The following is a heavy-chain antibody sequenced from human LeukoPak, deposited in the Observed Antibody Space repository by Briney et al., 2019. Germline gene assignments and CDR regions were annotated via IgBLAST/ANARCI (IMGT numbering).Heavy chain of an antibody. Sequence: SETLSLTCAVYGGSFSGYYWSWIRQPPGKGLEWIGEINHSGSTNYNPSLKSRVTISVDTSKNQFSLKLSSVTAADTAVYYCALGYCGGGSCYAREYFQHWGQGTLVTVSS. CDR2: INHSGST. D-gene: IGHD2-15*01. CDR3: ALGYCGGGSCYAREYFQH. V-gene: IGHV4-34*01. J-gene: IGHJ1*01. CDR1: GGSFSGYY.